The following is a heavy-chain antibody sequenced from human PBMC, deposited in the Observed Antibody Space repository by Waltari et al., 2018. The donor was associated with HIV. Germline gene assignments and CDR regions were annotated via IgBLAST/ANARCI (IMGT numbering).Heavy chain of an antibody. V-gene: IGHV3-15*01. CDR3: YDFWTSGFAY. Sequence: EVQLVESGGGLVKPGGSLRLSCAASGFIFSNAYMNWARQAPGKGREWVGRIKSAPDGGAADYAASVKGRFSISRDDSANMLYLQMNSLKAEETAVYFCYDFWTSGFAYWGQGTLVTVSS. CDR1: GFIFSNAY. J-gene: IGHJ4*02. D-gene: IGHD3-3*01. CDR2: IKSAPDGGAA.